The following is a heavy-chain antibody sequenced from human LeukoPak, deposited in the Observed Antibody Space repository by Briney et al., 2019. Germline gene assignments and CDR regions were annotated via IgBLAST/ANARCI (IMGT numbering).Heavy chain of an antibody. CDR3: ASGYYYDSRGPPYYFDY. J-gene: IGHJ4*02. V-gene: IGHV4-4*02. CDR1: GGSIRSENW. CDR2: IYHSGGT. D-gene: IGHD3-22*01. Sequence: SETLSLTCTVSGGSIRSENWWSWVRQPPGKGLEWIGEIYHSGGTNYNPSLKSRVTMSVDKSKNQFSLKLSSVTAADTAVYYCASGYYYDSRGPPYYFDYWGQGTLVTVSS.